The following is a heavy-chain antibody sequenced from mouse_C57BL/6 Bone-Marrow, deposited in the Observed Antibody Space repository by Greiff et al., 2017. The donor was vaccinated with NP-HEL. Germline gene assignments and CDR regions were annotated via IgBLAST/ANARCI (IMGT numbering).Heavy chain of an antibody. CDR3: TPDLLPAY. V-gene: IGHV14-4*01. J-gene: IGHJ3*01. Sequence: EVQLQQSGAELVRPGASVKLSCTASGFNIKDDYMHWVKQRPEQGLEWIGWIDPENGDTEYASKFQGKATITADTSSNTAYLQLSSLTSEDTAVYCCTPDLLPAYWGRGTLVTVSA. CDR2: IDPENGDT. CDR1: GFNIKDDY.